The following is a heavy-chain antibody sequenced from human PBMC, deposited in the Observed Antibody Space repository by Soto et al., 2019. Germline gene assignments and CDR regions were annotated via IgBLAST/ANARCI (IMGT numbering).Heavy chain of an antibody. CDR3: VKGRLGTYYYFDS. CDR1: GFTFSTYT. D-gene: IGHD1-1*01. J-gene: IGHJ4*02. Sequence: GGSLRLSCSASGFTFSTYTMNWVHQAPGKGLEYVSSISSNGGKTYYADSVKGRFSISRDNSKNTVYLQMSSLRAEDTAVYYCVKGRLGTYYYFDSWGQGTLGTVSS. V-gene: IGHV3-64D*06. CDR2: ISSNGGKT.